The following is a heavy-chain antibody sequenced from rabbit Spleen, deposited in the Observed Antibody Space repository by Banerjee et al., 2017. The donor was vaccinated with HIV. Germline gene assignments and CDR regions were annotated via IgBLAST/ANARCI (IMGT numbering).Heavy chain of an antibody. CDR2: IYTGSGVGT. J-gene: IGHJ3*01. Sequence: QSLEESGGDLVKPGASLTLTCTASGFTLSSGYWICWVRQAPGKGLEWIACIYTGSGVGTYYASWAKGRFTISKASSTTVPLQMPSLTAAATATYFCARGANVHGYGYGLGGRGTRVT. CDR3: ARGANVHGYGYGL. V-gene: IGHV1S40*01. D-gene: IGHD6-1*01. CDR1: GFTLSSGYW.